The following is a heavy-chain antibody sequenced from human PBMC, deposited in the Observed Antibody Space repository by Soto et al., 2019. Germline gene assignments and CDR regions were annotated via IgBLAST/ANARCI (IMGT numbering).Heavy chain of an antibody. CDR3: ARAKAVAGYIDFGY. V-gene: IGHV1-69*01. Sequence: QVQLVQSWAEVQKPGSSVKVSCKASGGTFSSYAISWVRQAPGQGLEWMGGIIPIFGSANYAQKLQGRVRITADESTSTAYTELSSLRSEDTAVYYCARAKAVAGYIDFGYWGRGTLGTVSS. D-gene: IGHD6-19*01. J-gene: IGHJ4*02. CDR1: GGTFSSYA. CDR2: IIPIFGSA.